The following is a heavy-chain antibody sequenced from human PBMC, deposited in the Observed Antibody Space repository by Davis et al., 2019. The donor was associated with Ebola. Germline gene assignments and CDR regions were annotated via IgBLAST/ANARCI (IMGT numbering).Heavy chain of an antibody. CDR2: IYPGDSDT. D-gene: IGHD2-2*01. CDR3: ARHCSSTSCSPYYYYGMDV. CDR1: GFSFTSHW. V-gene: IGHV5-51*01. Sequence: GESLKISCKTSGFSFTSHWIAWVRQMPGKGLEWMGLIYPGDSDTRYSPSFQGHVTISADKSISTAYLQWSSLKASDTAMYYCARHCSSTSCSPYYYYGMDVWGQGTTVTVSS. J-gene: IGHJ6*02.